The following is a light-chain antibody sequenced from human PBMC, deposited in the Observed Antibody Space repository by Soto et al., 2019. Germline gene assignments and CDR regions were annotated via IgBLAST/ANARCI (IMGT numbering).Light chain of an antibody. CDR1: QSVLYSSNNKNY. Sequence: IVMTQSPDSLAVSLGERATINCKSSQSVLYSSNNKNYLAWYQQKPGQPPKLLIYWTFIRESGVPDRFSGSGSGTDFTLTISSLQAEDVAVYYCQQYYGTPYTFGQGTKLEIK. CDR3: QQYYGTPYT. V-gene: IGKV4-1*01. J-gene: IGKJ2*01. CDR2: WTF.